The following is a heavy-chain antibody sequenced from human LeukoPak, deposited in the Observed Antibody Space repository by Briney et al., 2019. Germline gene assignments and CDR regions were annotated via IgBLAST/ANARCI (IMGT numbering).Heavy chain of an antibody. V-gene: IGHV1-24*01. J-gene: IGHJ4*02. CDR3: ASMRAWNRRYPTFDN. CDR2: VDPEDGET. D-gene: IGHD2/OR15-2a*01. CDR1: RYTLTELS. Sequence: AVNVSYKVSRYTLTELSMHWVGQAPAKGRDWIGVVDPEDGETIYAKNFQGSVTMPAETSTHTAYLELPRLRSEDTAVYYCASMRAWNRRYPTFDNWGEGTLVTVSS.